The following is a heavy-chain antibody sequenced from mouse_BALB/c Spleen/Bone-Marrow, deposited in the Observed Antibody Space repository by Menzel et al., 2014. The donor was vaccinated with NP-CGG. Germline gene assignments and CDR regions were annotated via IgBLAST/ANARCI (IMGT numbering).Heavy chain of an antibody. CDR1: GYTFTSYT. D-gene: IGHD2-10*02. J-gene: IGHJ4*01. Sequence: VKLVESGAELARPGASVKMSCKASGYTFTSYTMHWVKQRPGQGLEWIGYINPSSGYTNYNQKFKDKATLTADKSSSTAYMQLSRLTSEDAAVYYCAYGIYGYAMDYWGQGTSVTVSS. V-gene: IGHV1-4*01. CDR3: AYGIYGYAMDY. CDR2: INPSSGYT.